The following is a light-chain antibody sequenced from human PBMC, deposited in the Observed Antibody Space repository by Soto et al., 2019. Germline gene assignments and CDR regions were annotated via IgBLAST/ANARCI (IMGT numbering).Light chain of an antibody. CDR3: CSYTTSNTRQIV. Sequence: QSVLTQPASVPGSPGQSITISCTGTSSDVCGYNYVSWYQQHPGKAPKFMIYDVSNRPSGVSNRFSGSKSGNTASLTISGLQAEDEADYYCCSYTTSNTRQIVFGTGTKVTVL. CDR1: SSDVCGYNY. V-gene: IGLV2-14*01. CDR2: DVS. J-gene: IGLJ1*01.